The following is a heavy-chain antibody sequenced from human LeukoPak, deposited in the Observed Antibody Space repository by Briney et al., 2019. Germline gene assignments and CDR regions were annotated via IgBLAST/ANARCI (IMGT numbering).Heavy chain of an antibody. V-gene: IGHV1-69*13. J-gene: IGHJ4*02. D-gene: IGHD3-22*01. CDR1: GGTFSSYA. CDR2: IIPIFGIA. Sequence: GASVKVSCKASGGTFSSYAISWVRQAPGQGLEWMGGIIPIFGIANYAQKFQGRVTITADESTSTAYMELRSLRSDDTAVYYCARDTPYYYDSSGYQTGELDYWGQGTLVTVSS. CDR3: ARDTPYYYDSSGYQTGELDY.